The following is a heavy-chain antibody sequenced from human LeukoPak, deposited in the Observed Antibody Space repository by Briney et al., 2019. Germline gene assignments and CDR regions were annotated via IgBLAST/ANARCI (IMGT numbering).Heavy chain of an antibody. Sequence: PGGSLRLSCAASGFTFSSYSMNWVRQAPGKGLEWVSSISSSSSYIYYADSVKGRFTISRDNAKNSPYLQMNSLRAEDTAVYYCARSFGVVTLPTDVWGQGTTVTVSS. CDR1: GFTFSSYS. D-gene: IGHD3-3*01. V-gene: IGHV3-21*01. CDR3: ARSFGVVTLPTDV. J-gene: IGHJ6*02. CDR2: ISSSSSYI.